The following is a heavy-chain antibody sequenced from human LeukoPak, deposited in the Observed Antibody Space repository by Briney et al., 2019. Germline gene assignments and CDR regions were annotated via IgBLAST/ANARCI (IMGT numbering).Heavy chain of an antibody. CDR2: INSGSRYI. Sequence: GGSLRLSCAASGFTFSTYAMNWVRQAPGKGLEWVSSINSGSRYIYYADSVKGRFTISRDNSKNTLYLQMNSLRAEDTAVYYCAKAKGGFYSYMDVWGKGTTVTVSS. D-gene: IGHD3-16*01. V-gene: IGHV3-21*04. CDR3: AKAKGGFYSYMDV. CDR1: GFTFSTYA. J-gene: IGHJ6*03.